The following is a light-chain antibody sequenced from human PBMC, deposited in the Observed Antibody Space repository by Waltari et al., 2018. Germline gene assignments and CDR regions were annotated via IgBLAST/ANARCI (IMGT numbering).Light chain of an antibody. Sequence: DIVMTQSPDSLAVSLGERATINCTPSQSVLYSSNNKNYLAWYQQKPGQPPKLLIYWASTRESGVPDRFSGSGSGTDFTLTISSLQAEDVAVYYCQEYLTTLHTFGQGTKLEIK. CDR1: QSVLYSSNNKNY. V-gene: IGKV4-1*01. J-gene: IGKJ2*01. CDR2: WAS. CDR3: QEYLTTLHT.